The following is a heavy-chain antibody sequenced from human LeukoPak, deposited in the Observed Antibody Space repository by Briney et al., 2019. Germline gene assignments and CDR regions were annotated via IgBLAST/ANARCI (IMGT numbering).Heavy chain of an antibody. CDR1: GFTFSSYA. Sequence: GASLRLSCAASGFTFSSYAMSWLRQAPGKGLEWVSGISGNAVNIFYADSVKGRFTISRDNSNNTLFLLMNGLRAEDTAVYYCAKRHFDWSTNYYYGMDVWGQGTTVTVSS. J-gene: IGHJ6*02. CDR2: ISGNAVNI. CDR3: AKRHFDWSTNYYYGMDV. V-gene: IGHV3-23*01. D-gene: IGHD3-9*01.